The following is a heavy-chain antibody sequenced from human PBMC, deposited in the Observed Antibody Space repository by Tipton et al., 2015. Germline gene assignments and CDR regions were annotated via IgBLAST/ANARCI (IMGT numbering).Heavy chain of an antibody. J-gene: IGHJ6*02. Sequence: SLRLSCAASGFTFSSYAMSWVRQAPGKGLEWVSSISGTGVRTHHADSVKGRFTISRDNAKNSLYLQMNSLRSEDTALYYCAKDGSSGWQDTGYYYYGMDGWGQGTTVTVSS. CDR3: AKDGSSGWQDTGYYYYGMDG. CDR1: GFTFSSYA. D-gene: IGHD6-19*01. V-gene: IGHV3-23*01. CDR2: ISGTGVRT.